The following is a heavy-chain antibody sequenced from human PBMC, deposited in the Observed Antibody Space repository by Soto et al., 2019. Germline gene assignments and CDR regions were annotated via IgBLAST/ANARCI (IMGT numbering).Heavy chain of an antibody. CDR1: GFTFSSYG. Sequence: GGSLRLSCAAFGFTFSSYGMHWVRQAPGKGLEWVAVIWYDGSNKYYADSVKGRFTISRDNSKNTLYLQMNSLRAEDTAVYYCARDFCSSTSCFHYYGMDVWGQGTTVTVSS. CDR2: IWYDGSNK. V-gene: IGHV3-33*01. D-gene: IGHD2-2*01. J-gene: IGHJ6*02. CDR3: ARDFCSSTSCFHYYGMDV.